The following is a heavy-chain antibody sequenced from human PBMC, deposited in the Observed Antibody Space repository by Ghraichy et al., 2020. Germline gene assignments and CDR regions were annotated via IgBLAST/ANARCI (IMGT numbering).Heavy chain of an antibody. V-gene: IGHV7-4-1*02. Sequence: ASVKVSCKASGHTFTNYAMNWVRQAPGQGLEWMGWINTNTGNPTYAQGFTGRFVFSLDTSVSTTYLQISSLKAEDTAVYYCARSACYGDCPFDYWGQGTLVTVSS. CDR2: INTNTGNP. D-gene: IGHD4-17*01. J-gene: IGHJ4*02. CDR3: ARSACYGDCPFDY. CDR1: GHTFTNYA.